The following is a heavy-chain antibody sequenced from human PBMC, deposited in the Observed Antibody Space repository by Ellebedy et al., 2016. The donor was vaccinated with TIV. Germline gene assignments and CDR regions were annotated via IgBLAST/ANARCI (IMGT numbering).Heavy chain of an antibody. CDR3: AILQLERRYYYYGMDV. CDR1: GFTFSSYA. V-gene: IGHV3-23*01. D-gene: IGHD1-1*01. CDR2: ISGSGGST. Sequence: GESLKISXAASGFTFSSYAMSWVRQAPGKGLEWVSAISGSGGSTYYADSVKGRFTISRDNSKNTLYLQMNSLRAEDTAVYYCAILQLERRYYYYGMDVWGQGTTVTVSS. J-gene: IGHJ6*02.